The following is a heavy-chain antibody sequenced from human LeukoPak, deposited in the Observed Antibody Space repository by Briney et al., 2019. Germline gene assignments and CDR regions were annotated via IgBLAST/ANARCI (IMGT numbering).Heavy chain of an antibody. CDR2: IYHSGST. CDR1: GGSFSGYY. Sequence: SETLSLTCAVYGGSFSGYYWSWIRQPPGKGLEWIGYIYHSGSTNYNPSLKSRVTISVDTSKNQFSLKLSSVTAADTAVYYCAGAYSSSPPFHFDYWGQGTLVTVSS. CDR3: AGAYSSSPPFHFDY. D-gene: IGHD6-6*01. J-gene: IGHJ4*02. V-gene: IGHV4-59*08.